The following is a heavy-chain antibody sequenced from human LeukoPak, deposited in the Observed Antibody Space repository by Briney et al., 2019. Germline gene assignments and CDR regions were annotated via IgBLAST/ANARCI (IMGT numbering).Heavy chain of an antibody. V-gene: IGHV3-23*01. CDR2: ISGSGGST. CDR3: ARPLCQQLVGPVYYFDY. Sequence: GGSLRLSCAASGFTFSSYAMSWVRQAPGKGLEWVSAISGSGGSTYYADSVKGRFTISRDNSKNTLYLQMNSLRAEDTAVYSCARPLCQQLVGPVYYFDYRGQGTLVTVSS. CDR1: GFTFSSYA. D-gene: IGHD6-13*01. J-gene: IGHJ4*02.